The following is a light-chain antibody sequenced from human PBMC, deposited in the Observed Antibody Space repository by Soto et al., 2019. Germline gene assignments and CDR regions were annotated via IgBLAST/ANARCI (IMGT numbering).Light chain of an antibody. V-gene: IGKV3-20*01. CDR2: GAS. Sequence: EIVLTQSPGTLSLSAGERATLSCRASQSVTTAYLAWYQQRPGQAPRLLIYGASSRAAGIPDRFSGSGSGTDFTLTISRLEPEDFAVYYCQQYGSSSPTFGPGTKVDNK. J-gene: IGKJ3*01. CDR1: QSVTTAY. CDR3: QQYGSSSPT.